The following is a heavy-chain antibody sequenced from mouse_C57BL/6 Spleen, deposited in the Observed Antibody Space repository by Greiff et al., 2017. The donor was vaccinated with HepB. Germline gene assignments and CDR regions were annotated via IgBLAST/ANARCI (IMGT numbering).Heavy chain of an antibody. V-gene: IGHV1-52*01. CDR1: GYTFTSYW. CDR3: ARWMRGEHYYAMDY. D-gene: IGHD2-13*01. Sequence: QVQLQQPGAELVRPGSSVKLSCKASGYTFTSYWMHWVKQRPIQGLEWIGNIDPSDSETHYNQKFKDKATLTVDKSSSTAYMQLSSLTSEDSAVYYCARWMRGEHYYAMDYWGQGTSVTVSS. J-gene: IGHJ4*01. CDR2: IDPSDSET.